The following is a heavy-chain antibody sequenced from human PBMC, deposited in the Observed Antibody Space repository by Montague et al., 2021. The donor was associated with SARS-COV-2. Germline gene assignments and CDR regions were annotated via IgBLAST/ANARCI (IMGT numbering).Heavy chain of an antibody. J-gene: IGHJ5*02. Sequence: SETLSLTCAVYGGSFSSYYWGWIRQPPGKGLEWIGSIYYSGSTYYNPSLKSRVTISVDTSKNQFSLKLSSVTAADTAVYYCARERRYCSGGSCYSGWFDPWGQGTLVTVSS. V-gene: IGHV4-39*07. CDR2: IYYSGST. CDR1: GGSFSSYY. CDR3: ARERRYCSGGSCYSGWFDP. D-gene: IGHD2-15*01.